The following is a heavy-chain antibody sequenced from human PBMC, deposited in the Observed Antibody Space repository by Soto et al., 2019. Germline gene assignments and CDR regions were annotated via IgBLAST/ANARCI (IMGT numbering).Heavy chain of an antibody. CDR3: ACSSSWYGSRFDP. CDR2: IIPIFGTA. D-gene: IGHD6-13*01. CDR1: GGTFSSYA. V-gene: IGHV1-69*01. J-gene: IGHJ5*02. Sequence: QVQLVQSGAEVKKPGSSVKVSCNASGGTFSSYAISWVRQAPGQGLEWMGGIIPIFGTANYAQKFQGRVTITAVESTSTAYMEMSSLRSEDTAVYYCACSSSWYGSRFDPWGQGTLVTVSS.